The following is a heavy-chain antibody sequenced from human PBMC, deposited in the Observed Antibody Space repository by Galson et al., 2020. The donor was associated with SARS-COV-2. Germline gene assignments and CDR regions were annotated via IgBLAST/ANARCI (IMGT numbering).Heavy chain of an antibody. Sequence: SETLSLTCTVSGGTISSYYWSWLRQPPGKGLEWIGYIYYSGSTNYNPSLKSRVTISVDTSKNQFSLKLSSVTAADTAVYYCARHSRIGDILTSFDPWGQGTLVTVSS. CDR1: GGTISSYY. CDR3: ARHSRIGDILTSFDP. CDR2: IYYSGST. V-gene: IGHV4-59*08. D-gene: IGHD3-9*01. J-gene: IGHJ5*02.